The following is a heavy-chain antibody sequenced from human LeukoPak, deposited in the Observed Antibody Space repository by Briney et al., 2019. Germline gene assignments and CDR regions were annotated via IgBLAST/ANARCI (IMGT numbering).Heavy chain of an antibody. D-gene: IGHD3-22*01. CDR1: GGSISSGGYY. CDR3: ARVGSEREYYYDGIPSAYFDY. Sequence: PSETLSLTCTVSGGSISSGGYYWSWIRQHPGKGLEWIGYIYYSGSTYYNPSLKSRVTISVDTSKNQFSLKLSSVTAADTAVYYCARVGSEREYYYDGIPSAYFDYWGQGTLVTVSS. J-gene: IGHJ4*02. CDR2: IYYSGST. V-gene: IGHV4-31*03.